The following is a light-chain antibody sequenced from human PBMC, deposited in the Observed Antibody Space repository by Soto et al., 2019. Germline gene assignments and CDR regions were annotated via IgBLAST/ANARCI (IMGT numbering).Light chain of an antibody. CDR2: SND. CDR1: SSNIGSNT. Sequence: QSVLTQPPSASGTPGQRVTISCSGSSSNIGSNTVNWYQQLPGTAPKLLIYSNDQRPSGVPDRFSGSKSGTSASLAISGLQSEDEADYYCAAWGASLNGWVFDGGTKVTVL. CDR3: AAWGASLNGWV. V-gene: IGLV1-44*01. J-gene: IGLJ3*02.